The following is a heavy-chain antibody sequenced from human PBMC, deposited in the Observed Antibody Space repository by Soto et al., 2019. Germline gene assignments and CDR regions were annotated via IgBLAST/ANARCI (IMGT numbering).Heavy chain of an antibody. CDR1: GGTFSSYS. D-gene: IGHD6-6*01. V-gene: IGHV1-69*06. CDR2: IVPIFGTV. Sequence: QVQLVQSGAEVKKPGSSVKVSCTASGGTFSSYSITWVRQAPGQGLEWMGSIVPIFGTVNYAQKFQGRVTITAGKSTSTAYMEVSSLRSEDTALYYCATSPEGIAVRPFDFWGPGTLVTVSS. CDR3: ATSPEGIAVRPFDF. J-gene: IGHJ4*02.